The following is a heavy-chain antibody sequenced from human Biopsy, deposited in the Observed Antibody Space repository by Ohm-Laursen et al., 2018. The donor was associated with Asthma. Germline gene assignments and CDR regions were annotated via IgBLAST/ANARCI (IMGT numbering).Heavy chain of an antibody. V-gene: IGHV4-59*01. CDR2: IHYSGST. CDR3: AGFCSGGNCHDH. D-gene: IGHD2-15*01. CDR1: GVSIRSYY. J-gene: IGHJ4*02. Sequence: SETLSLICAVSGVSIRSYYWTWIRQPPGKGLEWIGNIHYSGSTYSNPSLKSRVTISVDTSKKQISLRLSSVIAADTAVYYCAGFCSGGNCHDHWGQGTLVTVSS.